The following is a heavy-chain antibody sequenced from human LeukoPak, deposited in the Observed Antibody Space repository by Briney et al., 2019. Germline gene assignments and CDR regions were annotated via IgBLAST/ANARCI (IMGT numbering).Heavy chain of an antibody. CDR1: GFTFSNYW. Sequence: GGSLRLSCAASGFTFSNYWMTWVRQAPGKGLEWVANINQDGTIKYYVDSVRGRFTISRDTAKNLLYLQINSLRAEDTAVYYCARIEYSSSSLDYWGQGTLVTVSS. D-gene: IGHD6-6*01. J-gene: IGHJ4*02. CDR2: INQDGTIK. V-gene: IGHV3-7*01. CDR3: ARIEYSSSSLDY.